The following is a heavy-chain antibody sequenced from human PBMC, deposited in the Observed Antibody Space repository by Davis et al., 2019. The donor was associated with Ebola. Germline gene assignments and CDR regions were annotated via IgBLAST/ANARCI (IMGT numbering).Heavy chain of an antibody. V-gene: IGHV3-73*01. D-gene: IGHD2-21*02. J-gene: IGHJ4*02. CDR2: IRSKANSYAT. Sequence: GGSLRLSCAASGFTFSGSAMHWVRQASGKGLEWVGRIRSKANSYATAYAASVKGRFTISRDDSKNTAYLQMNSLKTEDTAVYYCTRHIFGDVCGGDCSAHDYWGQGTLVTVSS. CDR3: TRHIFGDVCGGDCSAHDY. CDR1: GFTFSGSA.